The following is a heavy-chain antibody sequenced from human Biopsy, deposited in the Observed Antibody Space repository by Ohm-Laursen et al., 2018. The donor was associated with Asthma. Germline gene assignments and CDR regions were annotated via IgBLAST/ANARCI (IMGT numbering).Heavy chain of an antibody. J-gene: IGHJ5*02. V-gene: IGHV4-59*01. D-gene: IGHD4-17*01. CDR1: GGSINNFY. CDR3: ARTTYGHDEFDP. Sequence: SETLSLTCTVSGGSINNFYWSWIRQPPGKGLESIGHVYYSGSTNYNPSLKSRVTISIDASKNQFSLKLTSVTAADTAVYYCARTTYGHDEFDPWGQGTLVTVSS. CDR2: VYYSGST.